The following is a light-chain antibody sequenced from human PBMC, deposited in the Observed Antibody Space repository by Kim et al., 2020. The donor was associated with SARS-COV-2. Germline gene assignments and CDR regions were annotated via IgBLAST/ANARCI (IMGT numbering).Light chain of an antibody. J-gene: IGKJ2*01. CDR2: GAS. Sequence: PSSLSASVEDRVTITCRASQSISSDFNWYQQKPGKAPKLLIYGASTLPPGVPSRFSGSGSGTEFTLSISSLQPEDSATYYCQQGWSFGQGTKLEI. CDR3: QQGWS. V-gene: IGKV1-39*01. CDR1: QSISSD.